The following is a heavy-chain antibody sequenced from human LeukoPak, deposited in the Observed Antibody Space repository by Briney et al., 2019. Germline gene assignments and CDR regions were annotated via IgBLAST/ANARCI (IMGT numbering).Heavy chain of an antibody. CDR2: ISYDGTTK. V-gene: IGHV3-30-3*01. CDR1: GFTFSSYA. J-gene: IGHJ3*02. CDR3: ARVRIVGSTYDAFDI. Sequence: GGPLRLSCVVSGFTFSSYAMGWVRQAPGKGLEWVAVISYDGTTKYHADSVKGRFTISRDNSKNTLYLQMNTLRAEDTAVYYCARVRIVGSTYDAFDIWGQGTMVTVSS. D-gene: IGHD1-26*01.